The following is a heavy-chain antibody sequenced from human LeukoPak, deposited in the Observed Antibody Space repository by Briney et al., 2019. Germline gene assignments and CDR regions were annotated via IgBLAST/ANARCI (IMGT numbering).Heavy chain of an antibody. Sequence: SETLSLTCTVYGESFSGYYWSWIRQPPGKGLEWIGYIYYSGSTNYNPSLKSRVTISVDTSKNQFSLKLSSVTAADTAVYYCAREGGYNYGLDSWGQGTLVTVSS. V-gene: IGHV4-59*01. CDR3: AREGGYNYGLDS. J-gene: IGHJ5*02. D-gene: IGHD5-24*01. CDR2: IYYSGST. CDR1: GESFSGYY.